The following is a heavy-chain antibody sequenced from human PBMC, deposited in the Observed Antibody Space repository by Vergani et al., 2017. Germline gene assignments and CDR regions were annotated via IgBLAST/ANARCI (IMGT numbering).Heavy chain of an antibody. V-gene: IGHV3-15*01. J-gene: IGHJ6*02. CDR3: ARDYAYYDILTGYSGMDV. CDR1: GFTFSNAW. D-gene: IGHD3-9*01. Sequence: EVQLVESGGGLVKPGGSLRLSCAASGFTFSNAWMSWVRQAPGKGLEWVGRIKSKTDGGTTDYAAPVKGRFTISRDDSKNTLYLQMNSLKTEDTAVYYCARDYAYYDILTGYSGMDVWGQGTTVTVSS. CDR2: IKSKTDGGTT.